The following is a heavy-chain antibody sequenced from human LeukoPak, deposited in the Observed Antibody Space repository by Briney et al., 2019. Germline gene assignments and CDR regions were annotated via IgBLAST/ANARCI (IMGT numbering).Heavy chain of an antibody. V-gene: IGHV3-23*01. Sequence: GGSLRLSCAASGFTFSSYAMSWVRQAPGKGLEWVSTISGSGGSTYYADSVKGRFTISRDSSKNTLYLQMNSLRAEDTAVYYCARGTYSGSYYVIYWGQGTLVTVSS. J-gene: IGHJ4*02. CDR1: GFTFSSYA. CDR3: ARGTYSGSYYVIY. CDR2: ISGSGGST. D-gene: IGHD1-26*01.